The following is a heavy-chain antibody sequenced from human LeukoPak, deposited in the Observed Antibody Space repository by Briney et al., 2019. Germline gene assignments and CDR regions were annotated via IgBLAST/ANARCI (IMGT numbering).Heavy chain of an antibody. D-gene: IGHD5-24*01. CDR2: ISYDGSNK. Sequence: GGSLRLSCAASGFTFSDHYMDWVRQAPGMGLEWVAVISYDGSNKYYADSVKGRFTISRDNSKNTLYLQMNSLRAEDTAVYYCAMRDGYNPLDYWGQGTLVTVSS. J-gene: IGHJ4*02. CDR1: GFTFSDHY. CDR3: AMRDGYNPLDY. V-gene: IGHV3-30*03.